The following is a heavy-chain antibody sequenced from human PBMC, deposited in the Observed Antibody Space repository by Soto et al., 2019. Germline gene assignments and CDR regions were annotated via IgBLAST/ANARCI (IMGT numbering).Heavy chain of an antibody. Sequence: QVQLQESGPGLVKPSKTLSLTCSVSGGSISSGGYYWSWIRQHPGKGLEWIGYIYYSGSTYYNPSLKSRVTISIDTSKNQFSLKLSSVTAADTAVYYCARVVPATPNDHWGQGTLVTVSS. J-gene: IGHJ4*02. CDR3: ARVVPATPNDH. CDR1: GGSISSGGYY. CDR2: IYYSGST. D-gene: IGHD2-15*01. V-gene: IGHV4-31*03.